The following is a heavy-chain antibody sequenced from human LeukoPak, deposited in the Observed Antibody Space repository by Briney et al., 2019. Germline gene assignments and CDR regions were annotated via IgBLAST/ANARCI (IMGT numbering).Heavy chain of an antibody. J-gene: IGHJ4*02. CDR2: INHSGST. Sequence: SETLSLTCAVYGGSVSGYYWSWIRQPPGKGLEWIGEINHSGSTNYNPSLKSRVTISVDTSENQFSLKLSSVTAADTAVYYCARGIVVVPAAPFDYWGQGTLVTVSS. CDR1: GGSVSGYY. CDR3: ARGIVVVPAAPFDY. D-gene: IGHD2-2*01. V-gene: IGHV4-34*01.